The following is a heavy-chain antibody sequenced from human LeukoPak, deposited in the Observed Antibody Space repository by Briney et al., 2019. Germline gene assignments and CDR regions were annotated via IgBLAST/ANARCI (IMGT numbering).Heavy chain of an antibody. J-gene: IGHJ4*02. V-gene: IGHV3-30*04. CDR3: ARSSFIVAPGGYFDF. D-gene: IGHD5-12*01. CDR2: ISYDGSNK. CDR1: GFTFSSYA. Sequence: GGSLRLSCAASGFTFSSYAMHWVHQAPGKGLEWVAVISYDGSNKYYADSVKGRFTISRDNSKNTLYLQMNSLRAEDTAVYYCARSSFIVAPGGYFDFWGQGTLVTVSS.